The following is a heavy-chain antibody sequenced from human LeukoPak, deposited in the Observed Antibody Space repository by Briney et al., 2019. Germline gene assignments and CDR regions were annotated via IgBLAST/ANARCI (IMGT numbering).Heavy chain of an antibody. CDR1: GYSISSGYY. D-gene: IGHD2-2*01. CDR3: ARTPTVVPAAMAKFDY. J-gene: IGHJ4*02. Sequence: PSETLSLTCTVSGYSISSGYYWGWIRQPPGKGLEWIGSIYHSGSTYYNPSLKSRVTISVDTSKNQFSLKLTSVTAADTAVYYCARTPTVVPAAMAKFDYWGQGTLVTVSS. V-gene: IGHV4-38-2*02. CDR2: IYHSGST.